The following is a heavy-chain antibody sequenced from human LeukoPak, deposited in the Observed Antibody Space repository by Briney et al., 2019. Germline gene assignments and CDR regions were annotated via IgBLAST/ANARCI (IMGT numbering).Heavy chain of an antibody. J-gene: IGHJ4*02. CDR2: FGWSGTTI. CDR3: ARDSGSGWSNDY. Sequence: GGSLRLSCVASGFTVNSYSMNWVRQAPGKGLEWVSYFGWSGTTIYCADSVKGRFTISRDSARNSLYLQMNNLRDEDSALYYCARDSGSGWSNDYWGQGTLVTVSS. D-gene: IGHD6-19*01. V-gene: IGHV3-48*02. CDR1: GFTVNSYS.